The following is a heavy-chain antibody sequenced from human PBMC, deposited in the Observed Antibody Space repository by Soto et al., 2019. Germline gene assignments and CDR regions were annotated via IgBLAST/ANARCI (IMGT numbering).Heavy chain of an antibody. D-gene: IGHD5-12*01. CDR1: GFTFSDYG. Sequence: GGSLRLSGVASGFTFSDYGISWVRQAPWKGPDWASTVNNAGTNTHYADSVKGRFTISRDNSKTTLYLQMNNLRVDDTAIYYCARDTGGSDEMFDYSSQRTQLAFSS. CDR2: VNNAGTNT. V-gene: IGHV3-23*01. J-gene: IGHJ4*02. CDR3: ARDTGGSDEMFDY.